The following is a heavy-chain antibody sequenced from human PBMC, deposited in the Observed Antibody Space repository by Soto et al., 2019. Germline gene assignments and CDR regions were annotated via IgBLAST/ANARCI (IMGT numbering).Heavy chain of an antibody. V-gene: IGHV3-66*01. CDR1: GFTVSSNY. J-gene: IGHJ3*02. CDR2: IYSGGST. Sequence: EVQLVESGGGLVQPGGSLRLSCAASGFTVSSNYMSWVRQAPGKGLEWVSVIYSGGSTYYADSVKGRFTISRDNSKNTLYLQMNSLGAEDTAVYYCASSDCGGDCYYFDAFDIWGQGTMVTVSS. CDR3: ASSDCGGDCYYFDAFDI. D-gene: IGHD2-21*02.